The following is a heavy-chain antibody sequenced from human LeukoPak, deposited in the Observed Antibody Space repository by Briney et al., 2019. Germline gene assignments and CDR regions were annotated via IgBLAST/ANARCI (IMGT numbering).Heavy chain of an antibody. J-gene: IGHJ4*02. D-gene: IGHD2-2*02. CDR3: AKADRGGYCSSTSCYIPFDY. CDR1: GFTFSSYA. Sequence: PGGSLRLSCAASGFTFSSYAMSWVRQAPGKGLEWVSTISGSGGSTYYADSVKGRFTISRDNSKNTLYLQMNSLRAEDTAVYYCAKADRGGYCSSTSCYIPFDYWGQGTLVTVSS. V-gene: IGHV3-23*01. CDR2: ISGSGGST.